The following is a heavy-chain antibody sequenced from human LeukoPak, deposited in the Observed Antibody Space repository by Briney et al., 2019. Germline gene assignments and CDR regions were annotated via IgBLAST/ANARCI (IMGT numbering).Heavy chain of an antibody. J-gene: IGHJ3*02. CDR3: AREINPPRGGFDI. CDR2: VFDSEYI. Sequence: PSETLSLTCAVYGGSFSGYYWSWIRQPPGKGLEWIGIVFDSEYIDYNPSLKSRMSISRDTSKNQISLRLTSVTAADTAVYSCAREINPPRGGFDIWGQGTMVTVSS. D-gene: IGHD2-15*01. V-gene: IGHV4-34*10. CDR1: GGSFSGYY.